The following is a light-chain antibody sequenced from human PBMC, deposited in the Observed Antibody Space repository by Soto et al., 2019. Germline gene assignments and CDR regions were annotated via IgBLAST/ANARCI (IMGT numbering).Light chain of an antibody. CDR2: EGS. J-gene: IGLJ1*01. CDR1: SSDVGSYNL. V-gene: IGLV2-23*01. CDR3: CSYAGSSTWV. Sequence: QSALTQPTSVSGSPGQSITISCTGTSSDVGSYNLVSWYQQHPGKAPKLMIYEGSKRPSGVSNRFSGSKSGNTASLTISGLQAGDEADYYCCSYAGSSTWVFGTGTKLTVL.